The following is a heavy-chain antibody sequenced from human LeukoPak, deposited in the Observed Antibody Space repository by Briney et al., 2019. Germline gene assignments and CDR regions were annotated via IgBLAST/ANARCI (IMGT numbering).Heavy chain of an antibody. CDR1: GFTFSSYG. J-gene: IGHJ4*02. D-gene: IGHD5-12*01. V-gene: IGHV3-30*18. CDR3: AKGGRNSGYDSPQDY. CDR2: ISYDGSNK. Sequence: GRSLRLSCAASGFTFSSYGMHWVRQAPGKGLEWVAVISYDGSNKYYADSVKGRFTISRDNSKNTLYLQMNGLRAEDTAVYYCAKGGRNSGYDSPQDYWGQGTLVTVSS.